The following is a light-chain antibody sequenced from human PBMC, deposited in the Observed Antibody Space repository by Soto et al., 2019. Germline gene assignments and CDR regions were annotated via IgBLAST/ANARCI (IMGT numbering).Light chain of an antibody. Sequence: EIVLTQSPGALSLSPGERAPLSCMATQSVSSSFLAWYQPKPGQAPRLLIYGASSRATGIPDRFSGSGSGTDFTLTISRLEPEDFAVYYCHQYGSSPATFGQGTKVDIK. CDR1: QSVSSSF. CDR3: HQYGSSPAT. V-gene: IGKV3-20*01. J-gene: IGKJ1*01. CDR2: GAS.